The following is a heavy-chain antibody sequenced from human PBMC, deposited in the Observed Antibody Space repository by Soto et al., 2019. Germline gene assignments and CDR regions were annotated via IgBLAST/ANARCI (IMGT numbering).Heavy chain of an antibody. CDR1: GFTFSRSP. CDR3: ARPVVAGTPDY. CDR2: ISADGSSQ. V-gene: IGHV3-30-3*01. D-gene: IGHD2-15*01. Sequence: QVQLVESGGGEVQPGTSLRLSCAASGFTFSRSPMHWVRQAPGKGLEWVGLISADGSSQHYADSVRGRFIISRDNFSNTMSLQLDTLKPEYTAVYYCARPVVAGTPDYWGQGALVSVSS. J-gene: IGHJ4*02.